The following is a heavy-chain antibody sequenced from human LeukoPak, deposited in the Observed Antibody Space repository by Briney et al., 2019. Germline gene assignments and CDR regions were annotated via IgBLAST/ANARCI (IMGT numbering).Heavy chain of an antibody. CDR2: IYYSGST. Sequence: PSETLSLTCTVSGGSISSYYWSWIRQPPGKGLEWIGYIYYSGSTNYSPSLKSRVTISVDTSKNQFSLKLSSVTAADTAVYYCARVSDISVAAYFDYWGQGTLVTVSS. V-gene: IGHV4-59*01. CDR3: ARVSDISVAAYFDY. D-gene: IGHD6-19*01. CDR1: GGSISSYY. J-gene: IGHJ4*02.